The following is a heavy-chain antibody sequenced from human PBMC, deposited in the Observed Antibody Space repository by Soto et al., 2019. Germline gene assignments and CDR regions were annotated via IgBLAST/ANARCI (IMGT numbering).Heavy chain of an antibody. CDR1: GGTFSNHA. CDR3: AREVAADGAFREDVFDI. CDR2: IIPIFSTT. J-gene: IGHJ3*02. V-gene: IGHV1-69*05. D-gene: IGHD6-13*01. Sequence: QVHLVQSGAEVKKPGSSVKVSCKAPGGTFSNHAINWVRQAPGQGLEWMGRIIPIFSTTNYAQKFQGRVTMTTDXSXNXXDLELSRLKQDDTAVYYCAREVAADGAFREDVFDIWGQGTLVTVSS.